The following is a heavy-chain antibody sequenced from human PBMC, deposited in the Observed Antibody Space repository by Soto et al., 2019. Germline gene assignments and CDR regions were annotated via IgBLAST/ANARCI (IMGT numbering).Heavy chain of an antibody. CDR1: GFTFGDYL. CDR2: ISGSGGST. Sequence: GGSLRLSCSASGFTFGDYLMSWFRQAPGKGLEWVSAISGSGGSTYYADSVKGRFTISRDNAKNTLYLQMNSLRAEDTAVYYCARVAAAGTSYDYWGQGTLVTVSS. D-gene: IGHD6-13*01. J-gene: IGHJ4*02. V-gene: IGHV3-23*01. CDR3: ARVAAAGTSYDY.